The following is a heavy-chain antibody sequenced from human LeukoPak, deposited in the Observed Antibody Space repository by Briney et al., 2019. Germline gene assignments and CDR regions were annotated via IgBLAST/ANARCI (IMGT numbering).Heavy chain of an antibody. Sequence: ASVKVSCKASGYTFTSYGINWVRQATGQGLEWMGWMNPNSGNTGYAQKFQGRVTITRNTSISTAYMELSSLRSEDTAVYYCARSPPYERTFYDFWSGYTLTWFDPWGQGTLVTVSS. V-gene: IGHV1-8*03. D-gene: IGHD3-3*01. J-gene: IGHJ5*02. CDR2: MNPNSGNT. CDR3: ARSPPYERTFYDFWSGYTLTWFDP. CDR1: GYTFTSYG.